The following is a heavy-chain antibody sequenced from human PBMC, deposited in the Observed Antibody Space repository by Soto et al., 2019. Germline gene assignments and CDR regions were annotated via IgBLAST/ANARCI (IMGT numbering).Heavy chain of an antibody. CDR2: MNPNSGDT. D-gene: IGHD3-10*01. Sequence: GASVKVSCKASRYTFSTCDINWVRQAPVQGLEWMGWMNPNSGDTGYAQKFMGRVTMTRDSSMKTAYMELSSLSSDDTAVYYCARVNYYGSGTYEDFFYYYAMDVWGQGTTVTVS. CDR1: RYTFSTCD. J-gene: IGHJ6*02. V-gene: IGHV1-8*01. CDR3: ARVNYYGSGTYEDFFYYYAMDV.